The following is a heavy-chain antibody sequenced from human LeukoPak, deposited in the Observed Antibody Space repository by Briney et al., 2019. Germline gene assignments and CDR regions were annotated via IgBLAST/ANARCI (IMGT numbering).Heavy chain of an antibody. CDR1: GYSFSTQW. J-gene: IGHJ4*02. V-gene: IGHV5-51*01. Sequence: GESLKISCKASGYSFSTQWIAWVRQMPGKGLEWMGAVYPGDADTKYSPSFQGQATISADRSTGTAYLQWSSLKASDTAIYYCARVTVSVPGDCLDYWGQGTLVTVSS. CDR2: VYPGDADT. D-gene: IGHD2-21*02. CDR3: ARVTVSVPGDCLDY.